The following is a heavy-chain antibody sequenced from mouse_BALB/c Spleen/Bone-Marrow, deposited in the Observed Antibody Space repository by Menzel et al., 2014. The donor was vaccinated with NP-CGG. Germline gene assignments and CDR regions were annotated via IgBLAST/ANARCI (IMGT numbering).Heavy chain of an antibody. CDR2: INPYNGDT. J-gene: IGHJ2*01. CDR1: GYSFTGYL. Sequence: EVQGVESGPELVKPGASVKISCKASGYSFTGYLMNWVKQSHGKSLEWIGRINPYNGDTFYNQKFKGKATLTVDKSSSTAHMELLSLTSEDSAVYYCGREIYYGNPDYWGQGTTLTVSS. V-gene: IGHV1-37*01. CDR3: GREIYYGNPDY. D-gene: IGHD2-1*01.